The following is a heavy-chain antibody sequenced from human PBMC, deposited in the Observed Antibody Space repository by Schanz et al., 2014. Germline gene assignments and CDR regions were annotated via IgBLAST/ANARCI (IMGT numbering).Heavy chain of an antibody. J-gene: IGHJ6*02. D-gene: IGHD3-9*01. CDR2: MNPDSGNT. Sequence: QVQLVQSGAEVKKPGASVKVSCKASGYTFISYGINWVRQAPGQGLEWMGWMNPDSGNTGYAQKFQGRVTMTRNTSISTAYMELSSLRSEDTAVYYCARVQDDILTGSEYYYGMDVWGQGTTVTVSS. CDR3: ARVQDDILTGSEYYYGMDV. V-gene: IGHV1-8*02. CDR1: GYTFISYG.